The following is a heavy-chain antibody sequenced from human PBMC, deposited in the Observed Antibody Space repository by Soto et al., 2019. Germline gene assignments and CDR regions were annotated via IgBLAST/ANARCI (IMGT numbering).Heavy chain of an antibody. Sequence: VQLVQSGAEVKKPGESLKISCKGSEFSFTTYWIAWVRQMPGEGLKWMGIIYPGDSRTTYSPSFQGRVTISADKSINTAYLQWSSLKASDTAMYYCTRDLDYGGNSEDFDIWGQGTRVTVSS. CDR3: TRDLDYGGNSEDFDI. J-gene: IGHJ3*02. V-gene: IGHV5-51*03. CDR1: EFSFTTYW. CDR2: IYPGDSRT. D-gene: IGHD4-17*01.